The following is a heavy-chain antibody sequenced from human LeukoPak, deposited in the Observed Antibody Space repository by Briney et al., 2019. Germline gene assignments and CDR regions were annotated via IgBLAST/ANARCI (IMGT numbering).Heavy chain of an antibody. CDR3: ARSVSISPMFDY. Sequence: GASVKVSCKASGYIFTSYYMHWVRQAPGQGLEWMGWINPNTGSTNFAQEFQGRIAMMRATSITTFYMELNSLRSDDTAVYYCARSVSISPMFDYWGQGTLIPVSS. V-gene: IGHV1-2*02. CDR1: GYIFTSYY. CDR2: INPNTGST. J-gene: IGHJ4*02. D-gene: IGHD2-21*01.